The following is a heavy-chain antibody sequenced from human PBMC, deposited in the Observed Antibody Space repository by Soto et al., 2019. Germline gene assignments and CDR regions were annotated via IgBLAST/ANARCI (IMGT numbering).Heavy chain of an antibody. Sequence: GASVKVSCKASGYTFTSYYMHWVRQAPGQGLEWMGIINPSGGSTSYAQKFQGRVTMTRDTSTSTVYMELSSLRSEDTAVYYCARDYGIVVVPAAILPGYYYYGMDVWGQGTTVTVSS. V-gene: IGHV1-46*01. CDR1: GYTFTSYY. CDR3: ARDYGIVVVPAAILPGYYYYGMDV. CDR2: INPSGGST. D-gene: IGHD2-2*02. J-gene: IGHJ6*02.